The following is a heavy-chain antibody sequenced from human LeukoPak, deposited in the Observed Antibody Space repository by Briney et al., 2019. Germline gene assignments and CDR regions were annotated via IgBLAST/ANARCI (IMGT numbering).Heavy chain of an antibody. CDR1: GYTFTSYG. J-gene: IGHJ5*02. Sequence: GASVKVSCTASGYTFTSYGISWVRQAPGQGLEWMGWISAYNGNRNYAQKLQGRVTMTTDTSTSTAYMELRSLRSDDTAAYYCARGQWELQNWFDPWGQGTLVTVSS. CDR2: ISAYNGNR. D-gene: IGHD1-26*01. V-gene: IGHV1-18*01. CDR3: ARGQWELQNWFDP.